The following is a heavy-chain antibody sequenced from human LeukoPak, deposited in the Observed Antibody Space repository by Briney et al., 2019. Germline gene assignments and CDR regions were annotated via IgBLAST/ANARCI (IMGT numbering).Heavy chain of an antibody. V-gene: IGHV3-30*01. Sequence: PGGSLRLSCAASGFTFSSYAMHWVRQAPGKGLEWVAVISYDGSNKYYADSVKGRFTISRDNSKNTLYLQMNSLRAEDTAVYYCATQQEEDNWKGGVYYFDYWGQGTLITVSS. CDR3: ATQQEEDNWKGGVYYFDY. CDR1: GFTFSSYA. D-gene: IGHD1-20*01. CDR2: ISYDGSNK. J-gene: IGHJ4*02.